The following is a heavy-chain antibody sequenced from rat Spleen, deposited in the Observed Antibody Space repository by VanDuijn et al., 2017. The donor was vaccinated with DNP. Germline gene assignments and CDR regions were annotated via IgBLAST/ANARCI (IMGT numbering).Heavy chain of an antibody. J-gene: IGHJ2*01. V-gene: IGHV5-22*01. CDR3: ARWNSSGYYFDC. D-gene: IGHD4-3*01. Sequence: EVQLVESGGGLVQPGRSLKLSCAASGFTFSDYYMAWVRQTPTKGLEWVAYISYDGGRTYNGDSVKGRFTISRDNAKSTLYLQMNSLRSEDMATYYCARWNSSGYYFDCWGQGVMVTVSS. CDR1: GFTFSDYY. CDR2: ISYDGGRT.